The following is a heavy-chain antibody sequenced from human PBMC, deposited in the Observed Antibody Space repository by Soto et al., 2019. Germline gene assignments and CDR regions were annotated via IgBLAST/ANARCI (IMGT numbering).Heavy chain of an antibody. J-gene: IGHJ4*02. Sequence: PGESLKISCQGSGYSFCTYSIGWVRQMPGRGLEWMGNIFSGDPNTRYSPSFQGQVTISADKSISTAYLQWSSLKASDTDTSYCGTWRSSSWFDYWGQGILVTVHS. D-gene: IGHD6-13*01. CDR2: IFSGDPNT. CDR1: GYSFCTYS. V-gene: IGHV5-51*01. CDR3: GTWRSSSWFDY.